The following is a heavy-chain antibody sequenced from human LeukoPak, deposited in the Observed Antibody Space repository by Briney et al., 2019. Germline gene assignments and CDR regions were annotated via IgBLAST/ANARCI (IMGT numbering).Heavy chain of an antibody. J-gene: IGHJ4*02. CDR2: IYYSGST. V-gene: IGHV4-59*01. Sequence: SETLSLTCTVSGGSISSYYWSWIRQPPGKGLEWIGYIYYSGSTNYNPSLKSRVTISVDTSKNQFSLKLSSVTAADTAVYYCAREASSSWFQYYFDYWGQRTLVTVSS. CDR1: GGSISSYY. CDR3: AREASSSWFQYYFDY. D-gene: IGHD6-13*01.